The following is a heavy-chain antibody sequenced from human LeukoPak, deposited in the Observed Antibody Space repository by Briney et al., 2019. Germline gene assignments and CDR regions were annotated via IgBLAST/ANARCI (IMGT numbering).Heavy chain of an antibody. Sequence: PGRSLRLSCAASGFTFSSYGMHWVRQAPGKGLEWVAVISYDGSNKYYADSVNGGFTISRDNSKNTLYLQINSLRAEDTAVYYCAKDQLYYGGPPGYWGQGTLVTVSS. CDR3: AKDQLYYGGPPGY. J-gene: IGHJ4*02. D-gene: IGHD3-3*01. V-gene: IGHV3-30*18. CDR1: GFTFSSYG. CDR2: ISYDGSNK.